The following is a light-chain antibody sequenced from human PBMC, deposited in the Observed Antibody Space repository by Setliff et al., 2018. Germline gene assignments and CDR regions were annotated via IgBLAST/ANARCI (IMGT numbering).Light chain of an antibody. J-gene: IGLJ1*01. CDR1: SSDVGSYNL. CDR2: EGN. Sequence: LTQPASVSGSPGQSITISCTGTSSDVGSYNLVSWYQQHPGKAPKVMIYEGNKRPSGVSNRFSGSKSGNTASLTISGLQAEDEADYYCCSYAGSSTFYVFGTGTKVTVL. V-gene: IGLV2-23*03. CDR3: CSYAGSSTFYV.